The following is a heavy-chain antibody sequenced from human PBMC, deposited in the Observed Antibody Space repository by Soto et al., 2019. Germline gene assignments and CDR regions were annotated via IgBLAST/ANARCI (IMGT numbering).Heavy chain of an antibody. Sequence: SETLSLTCTVSGGSISSSSYYWGWIRQPPGKGLEWIGSIYYSGSTYYNPSLKSRVTISVDTSKNQFSLKLSSGTAADTAVYYCARTRGSYYYGSGSYSYWGQGTLVTVSS. CDR3: ARTRGSYYYGSGSYSY. J-gene: IGHJ4*02. CDR1: GGSISSSSYY. D-gene: IGHD3-10*01. V-gene: IGHV4-39*01. CDR2: IYYSGST.